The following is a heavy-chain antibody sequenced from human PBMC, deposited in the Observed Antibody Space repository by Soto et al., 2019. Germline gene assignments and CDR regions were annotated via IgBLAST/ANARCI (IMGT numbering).Heavy chain of an antibody. CDR3: ARAYDSSGYPMFDY. J-gene: IGHJ4*02. D-gene: IGHD3-22*01. CDR1: GGSISSGDYY. CDR2: IYYSGST. Sequence: SETLSLTCTVSGGSISSGDYYWSWIRQPPGKGLEWIGYIYYSGSTYYNPSLKSRVTISVDTSKNQFSLKLSSVTAADTAVYYCARAYDSSGYPMFDYWGQGTLVTVSS. V-gene: IGHV4-30-4*01.